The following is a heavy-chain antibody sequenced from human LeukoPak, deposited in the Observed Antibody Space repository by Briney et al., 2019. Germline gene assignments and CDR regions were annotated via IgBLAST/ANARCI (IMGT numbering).Heavy chain of an antibody. CDR3: AKAQNNGGDFDY. CDR2: ISGGADIT. D-gene: IGHD4-23*01. Sequence: GGSLRLSCAASGLTFSSYAMSWVRQAPGKGLEWVSAISGGADITYYADSVKGRFTISRDNSKNTLYLQTNSLRAEDTAVYYCAKAQNNGGDFDYWGQGILVTVAS. CDR1: GLTFSSYA. V-gene: IGHV3-23*01. J-gene: IGHJ4*02.